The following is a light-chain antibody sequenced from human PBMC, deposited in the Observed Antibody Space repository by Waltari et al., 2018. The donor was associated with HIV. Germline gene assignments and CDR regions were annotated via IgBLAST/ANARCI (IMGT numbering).Light chain of an antibody. CDR3: QSYDISLSGWV. J-gene: IGLJ2*01. CDR1: SSNIGAGFD. V-gene: IGLV1-40*01. Sequence: QSVLTQPPSVSGAPGQRVTISCTGTSSNIGAGFDVHWSQQLPETVPKVLSYKSTGRPSGVPDLFSGSKSATSASLAITGLQAEDEANYYCQSYDISLSGWVFGGGTKLTVL. CDR2: KST.